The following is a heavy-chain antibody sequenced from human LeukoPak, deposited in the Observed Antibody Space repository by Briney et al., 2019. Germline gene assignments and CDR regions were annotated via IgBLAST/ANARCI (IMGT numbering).Heavy chain of an antibody. CDR3: ARDRVYGYYYDSSGYSVYAFDI. J-gene: IGHJ3*02. V-gene: IGHV1-2*06. D-gene: IGHD3-22*01. CDR1: GYTFTGYY. CDR2: INPNSGGT. Sequence: ASVKVSRKASGYTFTGYYMHWVRQAPGQGLEWMGRINPNSGGTNYAQKFQGRVTMTRDTSISTAYMELSRLRSDDTAVYYCARDRVYGYYYDSSGYSVYAFDIWGQGTMVTVSS.